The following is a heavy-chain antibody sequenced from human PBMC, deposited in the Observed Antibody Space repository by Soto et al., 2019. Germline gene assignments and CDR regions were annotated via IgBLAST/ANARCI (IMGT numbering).Heavy chain of an antibody. Sequence: ESGGGVVQPGRSLRLSCAASGFTFSSYAMHWVRQAPGKGLEWVAVISYDGSNKYYADSVKGRFTISRDNSKNTLYLQMNSRRAEETAVYYCTRERLRYNWNDFPYYYYGMDVWGQGTTVTVSS. J-gene: IGHJ6*02. V-gene: IGHV3-30-3*01. D-gene: IGHD1-1*01. CDR3: TRERLRYNWNDFPYYYYGMDV. CDR1: GFTFSSYA. CDR2: ISYDGSNK.